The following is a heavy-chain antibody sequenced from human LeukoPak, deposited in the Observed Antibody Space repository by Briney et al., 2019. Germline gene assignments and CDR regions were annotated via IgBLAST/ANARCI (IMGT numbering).Heavy chain of an antibody. CDR1: GYTLTELS. J-gene: IGHJ6*02. CDR3: ARVYYYGMDV. CDR2: ISAYDGNT. Sequence: ASVKVSCKVSGYTLTELSMHWVRQAPGQGLEWVGWISAYDGNTNYAQKLQGRVTMTTDTSTNTAYMELRSLRSDDTAVYYCARVYYYGMDVWGQRTTVTVSS. V-gene: IGHV1-18*01.